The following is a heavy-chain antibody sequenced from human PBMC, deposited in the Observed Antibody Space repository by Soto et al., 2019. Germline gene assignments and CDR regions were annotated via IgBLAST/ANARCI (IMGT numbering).Heavy chain of an antibody. V-gene: IGHV3-53*01. Sequence: EVRLVESGGGLIQPGGSLRLSCVVSGFSVSSNYMSWVRQAPGKGLEWVTVVSDVERANYADSVKGRFTVSRDISKRTVFLQMNSLRAEDTAVYYCARPHSAAFAWAATSWGQGTLVIVSS. J-gene: IGHJ5*02. D-gene: IGHD6-25*01. CDR2: VSDVERA. CDR1: GFSVSSNY. CDR3: ARPHSAAFAWAATS.